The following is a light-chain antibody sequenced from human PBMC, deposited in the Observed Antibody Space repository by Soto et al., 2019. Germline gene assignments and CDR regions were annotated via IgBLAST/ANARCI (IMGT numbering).Light chain of an antibody. Sequence: DIQMTQSPSSLSASVGDRVTITCRASQSISNYLNWYQQKPGKAPKLLIYAASSLESGVPSRLSGSGSGTDFNLTISSLQPEDFATYYCQQSYSTPPTFGQGTKVDIK. CDR1: QSISNY. V-gene: IGKV1-39*01. CDR3: QQSYSTPPT. CDR2: AAS. J-gene: IGKJ1*01.